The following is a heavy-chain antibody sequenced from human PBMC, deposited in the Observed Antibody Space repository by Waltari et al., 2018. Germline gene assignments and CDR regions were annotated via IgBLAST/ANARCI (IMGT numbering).Heavy chain of an antibody. CDR1: GGSISSGGYY. Sequence: QVQLQESGPGLVKPSQTLSLTCTVSGGSISSGGYYWSWIRQHPGKGLELSGYIYYSGSTYYNPALNSGVTISVDTSKNQFSLKLSSVTAADTAVYYCYNYTNSSYTLPPPDYWGQGTLVTVSS. CDR3: YNYTNSSYTLPPPDY. CDR2: IYYSGST. J-gene: IGHJ4*02. D-gene: IGHD6-6*01. V-gene: IGHV4-31*03.